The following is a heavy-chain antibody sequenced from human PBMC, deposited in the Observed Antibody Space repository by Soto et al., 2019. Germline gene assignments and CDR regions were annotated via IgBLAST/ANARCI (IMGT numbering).Heavy chain of an antibody. CDR3: ARERSYASISK. D-gene: IGHD2-2*01. CDR1: GGSISSGVYY. CDR2: IYYSGST. Sequence: SETLSLTCTVSGGSISSGVYYWSWIRQHPGKGLEWIGYIYYSGSTYYNPSLKSRVTISVDTSKNQFSLKLSSVTAADTAVYYCARERSYASISKWGQGTLVTVYS. J-gene: IGHJ4*02. V-gene: IGHV4-31*03.